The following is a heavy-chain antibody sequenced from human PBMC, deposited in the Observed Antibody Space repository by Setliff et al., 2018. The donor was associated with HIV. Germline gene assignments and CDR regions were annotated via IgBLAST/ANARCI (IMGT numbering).Heavy chain of an antibody. Sequence: GGSLRLSCAASGFAFSNFGMHWVRQAPDKGLEWVAVIGYDGSNEYYADSVKGRFTISRDNSKNTLYVQMNSLRVEDTAVYYCARDQLAMVRRNGMDVWGQGTTVTVSS. CDR1: GFAFSNFG. V-gene: IGHV3-33*08. D-gene: IGHD3-10*01. CDR2: IGYDGSNE. CDR3: ARDQLAMVRRNGMDV. J-gene: IGHJ6*02.